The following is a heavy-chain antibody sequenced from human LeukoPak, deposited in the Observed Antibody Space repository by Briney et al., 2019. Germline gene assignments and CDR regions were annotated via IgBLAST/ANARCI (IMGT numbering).Heavy chain of an antibody. J-gene: IGHJ4*02. Sequence: PSETLSLTCTVSGGSISSYYWSWIRQPPGKGLEWIGYIYYSGSTNYNPSLKSRVTISVDTSKNQFSLKLSSETAADTAVYYCARGGYSYGTPFDYWGQGTLVTVSS. V-gene: IGHV4-59*01. CDR1: GGSISSYY. CDR3: ARGGYSYGTPFDY. CDR2: IYYSGST. D-gene: IGHD5-18*01.